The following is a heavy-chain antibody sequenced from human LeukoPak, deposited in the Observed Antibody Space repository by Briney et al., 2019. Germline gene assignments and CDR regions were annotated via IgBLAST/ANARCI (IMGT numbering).Heavy chain of an antibody. CDR1: GFTFSSYA. CDR3: VKHLLRFLEWLSGNFDY. D-gene: IGHD3-3*01. CDR2: ISGSGGST. Sequence: PGRSLRLSCAASGFTFSSYAMSWVRQAPGKGLEWVSAISGSGGSTYYADSVKGRFTISRDNSKNTLYLQMNSLRAEDTAVYYCVKHLLRFLEWLSGNFDYWGQGTLVTVSS. J-gene: IGHJ4*02. V-gene: IGHV3-23*01.